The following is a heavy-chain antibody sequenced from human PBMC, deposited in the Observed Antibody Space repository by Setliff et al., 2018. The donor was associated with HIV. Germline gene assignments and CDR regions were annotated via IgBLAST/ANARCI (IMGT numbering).Heavy chain of an antibody. Sequence: SETLSLTCTVSGGSISCSSYYWGWIRQPPGKGLEWIGSIYYSGSTYYNPSLKSRVTISVDTSKNQFSLKLSSVTAADTAVYYCARHVVVVITVPNWFDPWGQGTLVTVSS. J-gene: IGHJ5*02. CDR2: IYYSGST. CDR1: GGSISCSSYY. D-gene: IGHD3-22*01. CDR3: ARHVVVVITVPNWFDP. V-gene: IGHV4-39*01.